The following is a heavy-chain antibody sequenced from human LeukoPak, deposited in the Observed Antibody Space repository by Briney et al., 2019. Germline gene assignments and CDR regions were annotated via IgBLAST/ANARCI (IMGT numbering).Heavy chain of an antibody. J-gene: IGHJ4*02. V-gene: IGHV3-21*01. CDR1: GFTFSSYS. CDR2: ISSSSSSYI. CDR3: ARDPNLPEHPFDY. Sequence: PGGSLRLSCAASGFTFSSYSMNWVRQAPGKGLEWVSSISSSSSSYIYYADSVKGRFTISRDNAKNSLYLQMNSLRAEDTAVYYCARDPNLPEHPFDYWGQGTLVTVSS. D-gene: IGHD1-14*01.